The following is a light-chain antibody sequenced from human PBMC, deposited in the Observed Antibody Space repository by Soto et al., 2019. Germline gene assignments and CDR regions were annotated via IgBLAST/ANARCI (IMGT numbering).Light chain of an antibody. CDR1: QTIGSW. CDR3: QPSSCPLWGT. V-gene: IGKV1-5*03. J-gene: IGKJ1*01. Sequence: DIQLTQSPTTLSVSVGDSVTIPCRASQTIGSWLAWYQQKPGKAPKLLIFKASTLKSGVLSRFSGSRSGTDFTLTIISLQPEDFATYYCQPSSCPLWGTCGQGTNVEIK. CDR2: KAS.